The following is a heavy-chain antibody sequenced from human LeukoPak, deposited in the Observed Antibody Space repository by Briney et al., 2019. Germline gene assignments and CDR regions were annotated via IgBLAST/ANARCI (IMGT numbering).Heavy chain of an antibody. Sequence: PGGSLRLSCAVSGFTFSDHFVDWVRQAPGKGLEWVGRSKNKAYSYNTEYAASVKGRFTVSRDDSKNSLYLQMNFLRSEDTAVYYCARTSSWYIDSFDIWGQGTMVSVSS. CDR1: GFTFSDHF. D-gene: IGHD6-13*01. CDR3: ARTSSWYIDSFDI. J-gene: IGHJ3*02. CDR2: SKNKAYSYNT. V-gene: IGHV3-72*01.